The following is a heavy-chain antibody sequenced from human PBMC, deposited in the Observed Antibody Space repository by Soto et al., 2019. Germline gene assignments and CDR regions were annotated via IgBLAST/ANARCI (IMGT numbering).Heavy chain of an antibody. J-gene: IGHJ4*02. CDR2: IKQDGSEK. CDR3: ARDHSVRPIFSYGQNKLTHFDY. CDR1: GFTFSSYW. V-gene: IGHV3-7*05. Sequence: GGSLRLSCAASGFTFSSYWMSWVRQAPGKGLEWVANIKQDGSEKYYVDSVKGRFTISRDNAKNSLYLQMNSLRAEDTAVYYCARDHSVRPIFSYGQNKLTHFDYWGQGTLVTVSS. D-gene: IGHD5-18*01.